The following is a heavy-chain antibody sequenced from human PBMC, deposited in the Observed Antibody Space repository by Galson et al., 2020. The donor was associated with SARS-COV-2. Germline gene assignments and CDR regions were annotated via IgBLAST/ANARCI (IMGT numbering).Heavy chain of an antibody. CDR3: ARLGRWVAEFDN. J-gene: IGHJ4*02. CDR2: IFYSGNT. V-gene: IGHV4-30-4*08. D-gene: IGHD1-26*01. CDR1: GGSIRSDEYY. Sequence: SETLSLTCNVSGGSIRSDEYYWSWIRQPPGKGLEWIGYIFYSGNTYYTPSLKSRVSISVDTSKNQFSLKLNSVTAADTAVYYCARLGRWVAEFDNWGQGTLVTVSS.